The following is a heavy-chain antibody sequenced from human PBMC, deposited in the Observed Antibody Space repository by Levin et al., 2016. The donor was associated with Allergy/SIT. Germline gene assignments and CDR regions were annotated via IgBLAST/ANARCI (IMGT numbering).Heavy chain of an antibody. CDR1: GGSISSGGYY. J-gene: IGHJ3*02. D-gene: IGHD6-19*01. CDR2: IYYSGST. V-gene: IGHV4-31*03. CDR3: ARATLIAVAGRGAFDI. Sequence: SETLSLTCTVSGGSISSGGYYWSWIRQHPGKGLEWIGYIYYSGSTNYNPSLKSRVTISVDKSKNQFSLKLSSVTAADTAVYYCARATLIAVAGRGAFDIWGQGTMVTVSS.